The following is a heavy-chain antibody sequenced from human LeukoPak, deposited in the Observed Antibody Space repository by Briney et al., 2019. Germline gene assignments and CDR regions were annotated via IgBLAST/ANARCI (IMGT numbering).Heavy chain of an antibody. J-gene: IGHJ4*02. CDR3: AKTISVARHCFVY. CDR2: ISGSGGST. V-gene: IGHV3-23*01. CDR1: GFTFSSYA. Sequence: GGSLRLSCAASGFTFSSYAMSWVRQAPGKGLEWVSAISGSGGSTYYADSVKGRFTISRDNSKNTLYLQMYSLRAEGTAVYYCAKTISVARHCFVYWGQGALLTVSS. D-gene: IGHD6-6*01.